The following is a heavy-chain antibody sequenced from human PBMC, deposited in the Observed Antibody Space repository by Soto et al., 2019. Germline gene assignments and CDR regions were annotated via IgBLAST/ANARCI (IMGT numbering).Heavy chain of an antibody. CDR3: VSGANFDY. J-gene: IGHJ4*02. Sequence: SSVKVSCKASGYTFTSYAIHWVRQAPGQRLEWMGSVNAGNGNTRYSQKFRGRVTITRDRSASTAYMELSSLRSEDTAVDYWVSGANFDYWGQGTLVTVSS. V-gene: IGHV1-3*01. D-gene: IGHD1-26*01. CDR1: GYTFTSYA. CDR2: VNAGNGNT.